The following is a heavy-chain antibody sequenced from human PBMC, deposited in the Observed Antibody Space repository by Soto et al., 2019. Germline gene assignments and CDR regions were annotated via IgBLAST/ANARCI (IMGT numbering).Heavy chain of an antibody. J-gene: IGHJ4*01. D-gene: IGHD2-2*01. V-gene: IGHV3-15*01. CDR2: VKSKTHGWTT. CDR1: GGTLSNAR. Sequence: GGALRVFCGGSGGTLSNARYNLGRQAPGKGLELVGRVKSKTHGWTTDYSEPVKGRFAISRDDSNNMVYLQMNSMKIEDTAVYYCTTDSYSSTTVVRFDNWGHGTLVTVSS. CDR3: TTDSYSSTTVVRFDN.